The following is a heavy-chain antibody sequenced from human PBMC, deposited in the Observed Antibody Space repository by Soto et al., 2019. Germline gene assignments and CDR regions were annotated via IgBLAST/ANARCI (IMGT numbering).Heavy chain of an antibody. CDR1: GGSLSGATDS. CDR2: IFPSGTT. Sequence: GPWLSSETLSLTCGVSGGSLSGATDSWNWIRQPPGKGLEWIGYIFPSGTTYYNPSLKSRVTISIDVSKNQFSLSLRSLTAADTAVYYCARSREFDYWSQGTQVTVSS. J-gene: IGHJ4*02. V-gene: IGHV4-30-2*01. CDR3: ARSREFDY.